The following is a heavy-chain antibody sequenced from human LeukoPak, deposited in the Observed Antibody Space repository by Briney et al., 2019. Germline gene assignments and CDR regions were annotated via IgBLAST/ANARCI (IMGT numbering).Heavy chain of an antibody. V-gene: IGHV3-21*01. CDR3: ARDGYDSSGYYPIFDY. CDR2: ISSSSSYI. Sequence: GGSLRLSCAASGSIFSSYWMSWVRQAPGKGLEWVSSISSSSSYIYYADSVKGRFTISRDNAKNSLYLQMNSLRAEDTAVYYCARDGYDSSGYYPIFDYWGQGTLVTVSS. CDR1: GSIFSSYW. D-gene: IGHD3-22*01. J-gene: IGHJ4*02.